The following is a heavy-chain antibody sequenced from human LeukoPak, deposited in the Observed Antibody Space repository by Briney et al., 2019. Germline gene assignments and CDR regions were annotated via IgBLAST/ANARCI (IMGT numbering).Heavy chain of an antibody. Sequence: KPGGSLKISCKVSGYSFTSYCIGWVCQMPGKGLEWGGIIYPGDSGPTYSPSFQGQVTISVDKSLNTAYLQWSSLQASDTAMYYCGMSGDRVPLQDDVFDVWGQGTMVTVST. CDR3: GMSGDRVPLQDDVFDV. J-gene: IGHJ3*01. CDR1: GYSFTSYC. D-gene: IGHD1-26*01. V-gene: IGHV5-51*01. CDR2: IYPGDSGP.